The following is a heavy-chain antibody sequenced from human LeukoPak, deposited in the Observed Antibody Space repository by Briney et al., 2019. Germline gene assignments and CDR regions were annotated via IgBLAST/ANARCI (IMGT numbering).Heavy chain of an antibody. J-gene: IGHJ4*02. CDR3: AKSSGYDYIIVDY. V-gene: IGHV3-23*01. Sequence: QPGGSLRLSCAASGFILSSYAMSWVRQAPGKGLEWVSAISGSGGSTNYADSVKGRFTISRDNSKNTLYLQMNSLRAEDTAVYYCAKSSGYDYIIVDYWGQGTLVTVSS. CDR2: ISGSGGST. CDR1: GFILSSYA. D-gene: IGHD5-12*01.